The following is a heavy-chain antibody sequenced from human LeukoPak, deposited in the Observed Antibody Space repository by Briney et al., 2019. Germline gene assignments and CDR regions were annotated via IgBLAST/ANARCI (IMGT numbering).Heavy chain of an antibody. CDR3: SSGGYCTSTSCYGNY. CDR1: GFTFSGSA. CDR2: NRSKANSYAT. J-gene: IGHJ4*02. Sequence: GGSLRLSCAASGFTFSGSAMHWVRQASGKGLEWVGRNRSKANSYATAYAASVKGRFTISRDDSKNTAYLQMNSLKTEDTAVYYCSSGGYCTSTSCYGNYWGQGTLVTVSS. D-gene: IGHD2-2*01. V-gene: IGHV3-73*01.